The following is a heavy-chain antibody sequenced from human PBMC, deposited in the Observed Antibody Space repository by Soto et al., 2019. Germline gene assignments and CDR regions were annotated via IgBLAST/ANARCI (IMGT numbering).Heavy chain of an antibody. CDR1: GFTFSSYA. Sequence: QVQLVESGGGVVQPGRSLRLSCAASGFTFSSYAMHWVRQAPGKGLEWVAVISYDGSNKYYADSVKGRFTISRDNSKNTLYLQMSSLRAEDTAVYYCARDIESSGLFTAEYFQHWGQGTLVTVSS. CDR2: ISYDGSNK. J-gene: IGHJ1*01. CDR3: ARDIESSGLFTAEYFQH. D-gene: IGHD6-25*01. V-gene: IGHV3-30-3*01.